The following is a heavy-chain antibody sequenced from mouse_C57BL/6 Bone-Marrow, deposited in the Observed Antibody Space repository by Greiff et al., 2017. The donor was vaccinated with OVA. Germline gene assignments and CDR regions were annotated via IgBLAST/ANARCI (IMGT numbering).Heavy chain of an antibody. CDR1: GYTFTSYY. CDR3: ARFYYGYDEDY. CDR2: IYPGNGDT. D-gene: IGHD2-2*01. J-gene: IGHJ2*01. Sequence: LQQSGAELVRPGASVKMSCKASGYTFTSYYMHWVKQTPRQGLEWIGAIYPGNGDTSYNQKFKGKATLTVDKSSSTAYMQLSSLTSEDSAVYFCARFYYGYDEDYWGQGTTLTVSS. V-gene: IGHV1-12*01.